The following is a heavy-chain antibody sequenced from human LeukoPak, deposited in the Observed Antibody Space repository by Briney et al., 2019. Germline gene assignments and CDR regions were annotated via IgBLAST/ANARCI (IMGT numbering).Heavy chain of an antibody. CDR3: ARVLVYSSSWRAFDI. V-gene: IGHV3-23*01. D-gene: IGHD6-13*01. J-gene: IGHJ3*02. CDR1: GFTFSSYA. CDR2: ISGSGSST. Sequence: PGGSLRLSCAASGFTFSSYAMNWVRQAPGKGLEWVSAISGSGSSTYYADSVKGRFTISRDNSKNTLYLQMNSLRAEDTAVYYCARVLVYSSSWRAFDIWGQGTMVTVSS.